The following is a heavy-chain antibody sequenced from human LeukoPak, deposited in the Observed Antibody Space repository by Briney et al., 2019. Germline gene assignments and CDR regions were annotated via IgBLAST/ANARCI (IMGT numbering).Heavy chain of an antibody. CDR3: ARDLRRRVTAIGYGPREYYYYMDV. V-gene: IGHV4-4*07. J-gene: IGHJ6*03. CDR1: GGSISSYS. D-gene: IGHD2-21*02. Sequence: SETLSLSCTVSGGSISSYSWSWIRQPAVKGLEWIGRMYTSGSTKYNPSLKSRVTMSVDTSKNQFSLKLSSVTAADTAVYYCARDLRRRVTAIGYGPREYYYYMDVWGKGTTVTISS. CDR2: MYTSGST.